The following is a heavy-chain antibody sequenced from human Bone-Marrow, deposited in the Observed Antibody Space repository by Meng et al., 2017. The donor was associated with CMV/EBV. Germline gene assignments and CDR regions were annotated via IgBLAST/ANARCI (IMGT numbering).Heavy chain of an antibody. CDR3: ASSSSWYWFDP. D-gene: IGHD6-13*01. CDR1: GASITSSSYF. Sequence: ETLSLTCTVSGASITSSSYFWDWIRQSPGKGLEWIGSLSYGGSIYYNSSLKSRVTISVDTSKNQFYLKLSSVNAADTAVYYCASSSSWYWFDPWGQGTLVTVSS. CDR2: LSYGGSI. J-gene: IGHJ5*02. V-gene: IGHV4-39*07.